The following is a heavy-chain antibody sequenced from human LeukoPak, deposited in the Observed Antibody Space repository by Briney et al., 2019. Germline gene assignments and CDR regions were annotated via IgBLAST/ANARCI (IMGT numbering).Heavy chain of an antibody. CDR2: INPNTGVT. D-gene: IGHD4-17*01. CDR1: GYTFTHYY. CDR3: ARALGGTNYGAYFDY. Sequence: GESLKVSCKASGYTFTHYYMHWVRQAPGQGLEWMAWINPNTGVTNCAQNFQGRVTMTRDTSISTAYMELSGLRSDDTAVYYCARALGGTNYGAYFDYWGQGTQVSVSS. J-gene: IGHJ4*02. V-gene: IGHV1-2*02.